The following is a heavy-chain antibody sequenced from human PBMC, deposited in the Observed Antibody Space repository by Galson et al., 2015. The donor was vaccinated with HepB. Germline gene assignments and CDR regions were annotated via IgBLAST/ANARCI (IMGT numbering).Heavy chain of an antibody. CDR1: GYTFSSYS. D-gene: IGHD2-15*01. CDR3: ARGGVVVVVNATQNNWFDP. CDR2: ISSYNRDT. V-gene: IGHV1-18*01. J-gene: IGHJ5*02. Sequence: SVKVSCKASGYTFSSYSITWVRQAPGQGLEWVGWISSYNRDTNYARKLQGRVTLTTDTSTNTAYMELRSLRSDDTAVYYCARGGVVVVVNATQNNWFDPWGQGTPVTVSS.